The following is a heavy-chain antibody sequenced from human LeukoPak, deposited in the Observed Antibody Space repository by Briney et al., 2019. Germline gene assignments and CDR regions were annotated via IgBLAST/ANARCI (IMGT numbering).Heavy chain of an antibody. CDR2: IGTAGDT. J-gene: IGHJ3*02. D-gene: IGHD6-25*01. Sequence: LGGSLRLSCAASGFTFSSYDMHWVRQGTGKGLEWVSAIGTAGDTYYPGSVKGRFTISRENAKNSLYLQMNSLRAGDTAVYYCAREHERSDAFDIWGQGTMVTVSS. CDR3: AREHERSDAFDI. CDR1: GFTFSSYD. V-gene: IGHV3-13*04.